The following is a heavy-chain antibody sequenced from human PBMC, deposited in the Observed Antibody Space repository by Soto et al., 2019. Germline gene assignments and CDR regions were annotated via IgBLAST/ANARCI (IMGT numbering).Heavy chain of an antibody. Sequence: EVQLLESGGGLVQPGGSLRLSCAASGFTFISYAMSWFRQAPGKGLECVSVISGSGGNTYYADSMKGRFTISRDTSKNTLYLQMNSLRAEDTAVYYCARGLQQSLIRQGMDVWGQGTTVTVSS. CDR2: ISGSGGNT. CDR1: GFTFISYA. J-gene: IGHJ6*02. CDR3: ARGLQQSLIRQGMDV. V-gene: IGHV3-23*01. D-gene: IGHD6-19*01.